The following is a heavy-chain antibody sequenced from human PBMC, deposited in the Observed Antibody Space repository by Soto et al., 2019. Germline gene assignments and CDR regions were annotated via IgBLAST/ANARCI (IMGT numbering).Heavy chain of an antibody. CDR3: ARALTRYCSSTSCYNWFDP. D-gene: IGHD2-2*01. CDR2: IIPIFGTA. V-gene: IGHV1-69*13. J-gene: IGHJ5*02. Sequence: SVKVSCKASGGTFSSYAISWVRQAPGQGLEWMGGIIPIFGTANYAQKFQGRVTITADESTSTAYMELSSLRSEDTAVYYCARALTRYCSSTSCYNWFDPWGQGTLVTVSS. CDR1: GGTFSSYA.